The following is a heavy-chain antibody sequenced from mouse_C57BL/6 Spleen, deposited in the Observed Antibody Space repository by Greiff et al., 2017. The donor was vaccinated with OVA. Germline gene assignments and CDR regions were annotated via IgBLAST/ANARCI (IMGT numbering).Heavy chain of an antibody. CDR1: GFNIKNTY. CDR3: AVYYDYDAWFAY. CDR2: IDPANGNT. J-gene: IGHJ3*01. D-gene: IGHD2-4*01. V-gene: IGHV14-3*01. Sequence: EVQGVESVAELVRPGASVKLSCTASGFNIKNTYMHWVKQRPEQGLEWIGRIDPANGNTKYAPKFQGKATITADTSSNTAYLQLSSLTSEDTAIYYCAVYYDYDAWFAYWGQGTLVTVSA.